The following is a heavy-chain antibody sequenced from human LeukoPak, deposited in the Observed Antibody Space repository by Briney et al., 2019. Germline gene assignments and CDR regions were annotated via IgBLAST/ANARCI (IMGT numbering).Heavy chain of an antibody. CDR2: INHSGST. Sequence: PSETLSLTCAVYGGSFSGYYWGWIRQPPGKGLEWIGEINHSGSTNYNPSLKSRVTISVDTSKNQFSLKLSSVTAADTAVYYCARENYCTNGVCWAFDPWGQGTLVTVSS. D-gene: IGHD2-8*01. J-gene: IGHJ5*02. CDR3: ARENYCTNGVCWAFDP. CDR1: GGSFSGYY. V-gene: IGHV4-34*01.